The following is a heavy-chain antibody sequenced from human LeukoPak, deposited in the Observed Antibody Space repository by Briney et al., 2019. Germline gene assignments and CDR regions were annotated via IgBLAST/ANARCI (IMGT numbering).Heavy chain of an antibody. J-gene: IGHJ4*02. V-gene: IGHV4-39*07. CDR3: ASLDRLGYCSGGSCYGPDDY. D-gene: IGHD2-15*01. CDR1: GGSIGSSSYY. Sequence: SETLSLTCTVSGGSIGSSSYYWGWIRQPPGKGLEWIGSIYYSGSTYYKLSLKSRVTISVDTSKNQFSLKLSSVTAADTAVYYCASLDRLGYCSGGSCYGPDDYWGQGTLVTVSS. CDR2: IYYSGST.